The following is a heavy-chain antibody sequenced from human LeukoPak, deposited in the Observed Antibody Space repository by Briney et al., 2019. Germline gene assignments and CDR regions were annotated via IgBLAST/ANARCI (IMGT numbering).Heavy chain of an antibody. CDR2: IPYDGSNK. Sequence: PGGSLRLSCAASGFTFSSYGMRWVRQAPGKGLEWVAVIPYDGSNKYYADSVKGRFTISRDNSKNTLYLQMNSLRAEDTAVYYCAKASGPKIAAAGRDYGMDVWGQGTTVTVSS. D-gene: IGHD6-13*01. J-gene: IGHJ6*02. V-gene: IGHV3-30*18. CDR3: AKASGPKIAAAGRDYGMDV. CDR1: GFTFSSYG.